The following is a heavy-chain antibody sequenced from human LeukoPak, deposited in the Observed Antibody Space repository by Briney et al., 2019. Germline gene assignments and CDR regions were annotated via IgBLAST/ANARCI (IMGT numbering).Heavy chain of an antibody. CDR1: GFTFSSYA. Sequence: GGSLRLSCAASGFTFSSYAMSWVRQAPGKGLEWVSAISGSGGGTYYADSVKGRFTISRDNSKNTLHLQMSSLRTEDTAVYYCAKYGRNVVDYWGQGTLVTVSS. V-gene: IGHV3-23*01. D-gene: IGHD4-23*01. J-gene: IGHJ4*02. CDR2: ISGSGGGT. CDR3: AKYGRNVVDY.